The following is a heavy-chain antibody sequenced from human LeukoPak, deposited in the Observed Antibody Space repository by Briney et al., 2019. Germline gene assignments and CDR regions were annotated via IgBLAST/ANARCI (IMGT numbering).Heavy chain of an antibody. D-gene: IGHD1-1*01. CDR3: ARDLNWNPLGD. J-gene: IGHJ4*02. CDR1: GFTFSSYR. V-gene: IGHV3-7*01. Sequence: GGSLRLSCAASGFTFSSYRMSWVRQAPGKGLEWVANIKQDGSEKYYVDSVKGRLTISRDNAKNSLYLQMNSLRAEDTAVYYCARDLNWNPLGDWGQGTLVTVSS. CDR2: IKQDGSEK.